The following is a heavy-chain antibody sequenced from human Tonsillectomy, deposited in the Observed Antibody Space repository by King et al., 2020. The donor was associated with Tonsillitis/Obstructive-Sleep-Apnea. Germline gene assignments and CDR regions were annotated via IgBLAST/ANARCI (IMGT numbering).Heavy chain of an antibody. CDR3: ARQKGGTGDPIDY. J-gene: IGHJ4*02. V-gene: IGHV4-39*01. CDR2: MSFIGRT. D-gene: IGHD7-27*01. CDR1: GGSVSSSSYY. Sequence: QLQESGPRLVKPSETLSLTCSVSGGSVSSSSYYWGWIRQPPGKGLEWIGSMSFIGRTYYNPSLKSRVTISGDTSKNQFSLKLSSVTAADTAVYYCARQKGGTGDPIDYWGQGTLVTVSS.